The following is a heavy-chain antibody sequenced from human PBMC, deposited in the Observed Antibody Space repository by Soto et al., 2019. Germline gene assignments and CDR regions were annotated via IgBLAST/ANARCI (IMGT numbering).Heavy chain of an antibody. J-gene: IGHJ4*02. CDR2: ISAYNGNT. CDR1: GYTFTSYG. D-gene: IGHD2-2*01. CDR3: ARDWQIDIVLVPAALPDY. Sequence: QVQLVQSGAEVKKPGASVKVSCKASGYTFTSYGISWVRQAPGQGLEWMGWISAYNGNTNYAQKLQGRVTMTTDTXTXTXXMELRSLRSDDTAVYYCARDWQIDIVLVPAALPDYWGQGTLVTVSS. V-gene: IGHV1-18*01.